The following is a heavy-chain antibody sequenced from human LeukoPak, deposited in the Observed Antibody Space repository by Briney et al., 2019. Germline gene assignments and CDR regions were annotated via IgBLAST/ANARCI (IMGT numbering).Heavy chain of an antibody. D-gene: IGHD4-17*01. J-gene: IGHJ4*02. CDR2: IRGSGDYT. CDR1: GFTFSSYA. CDR3: AKSQTTVTTFLDY. V-gene: IGHV3-23*01. Sequence: GGSLRLSCAASGFTFSSYAMSWVRHAPGKGLEWVSTIRGSGDYTSYANSVKGRFTISRDNSKNTMYLQMNSLRAEDTAVYYCAKSQTTVTTFLDYWGQGTLVTVSS.